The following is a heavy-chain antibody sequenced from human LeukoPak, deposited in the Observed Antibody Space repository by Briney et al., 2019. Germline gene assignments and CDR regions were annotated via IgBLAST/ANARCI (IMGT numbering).Heavy chain of an antibody. V-gene: IGHV4-39*01. Sequence: SETLSLTCTVSRGSISSYSWGWIRQPPGKGLEWIGSIYYSGSTYYNPSLKSRVTISVDTSKNQFSLKLSSVTAADTAVYYCATYGSGSLDYWGQGTLVTVSS. CDR1: RGSISSYS. CDR2: IYYSGST. J-gene: IGHJ4*02. D-gene: IGHD3-10*01. CDR3: ATYGSGSLDY.